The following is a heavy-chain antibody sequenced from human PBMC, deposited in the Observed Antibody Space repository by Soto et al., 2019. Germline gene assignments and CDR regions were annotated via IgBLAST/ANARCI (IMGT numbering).Heavy chain of an antibody. V-gene: IGHV3-23*01. CDR2: ISGSGGST. D-gene: IGHD6-13*01. J-gene: IGHJ5*02. CDR3: AKEGSSCVDWRDP. Sequence: EVQLLESGGGLVQPGGSLRLSCAASGFTFSSYAMSWVRQAPGKGLEWVSGISGSGGSTYYADSVKGLFSLSRDNSKNTLYLQMNSLRAEDTAVYYGAKEGSSCVDWRDPCGQGTMVTVSS. CDR1: GFTFSSYA.